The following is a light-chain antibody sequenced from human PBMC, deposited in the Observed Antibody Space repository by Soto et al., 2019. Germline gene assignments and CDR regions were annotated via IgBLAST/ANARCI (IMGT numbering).Light chain of an antibody. CDR2: AAS. Sequence: ETLLTPSPGTLSLSPGLRATLSCRSSQSIPSSHVAWFQTRPGQAPRLLLYAASSRAPGISDRLSGSGTGTDFTLTISGLEPEDCAVYYCQHYGTAPPDNFGQGTQLEI. J-gene: IGKJ2*01. CDR1: QSIPSSH. CDR3: QHYGTAPPDN. V-gene: IGKV3-20*01.